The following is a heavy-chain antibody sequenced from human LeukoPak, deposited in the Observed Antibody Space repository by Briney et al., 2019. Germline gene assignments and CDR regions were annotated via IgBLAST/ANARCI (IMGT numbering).Heavy chain of an antibody. CDR1: GGSFSGYY. J-gene: IGHJ5*02. CDR3: ARGREVVSAANWFDP. D-gene: IGHD2-2*01. CDR2: INHSGST. Sequence: SETLSLTCALYGGSFSGYYWSWIPQPPGKGLEWIGEINHSGSTNYNPSLKSRVTISVDTSKNQFSLKLSSVTAADTAVYYCARGREVVSAANWFDPWGQGTLVTVSS. V-gene: IGHV4-34*01.